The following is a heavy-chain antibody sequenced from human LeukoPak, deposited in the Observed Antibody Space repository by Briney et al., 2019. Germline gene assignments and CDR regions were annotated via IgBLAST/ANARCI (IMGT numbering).Heavy chain of an antibody. CDR1: GFTFSDHY. D-gene: IGHD5-18*01. CDR2: SSDKDNSYTT. J-gene: IGHJ4*02. V-gene: IGHV3-72*01. Sequence: GGSLRLSCAASGFTFSDHYMDWVRQASGKGLEWIGRSSDKDNSYTTEYAASVKGRFTISRDDSENSLYLEMNSLKTEDTAVYYCAEDQEWDSGYSYGSDYWGQGTLVTVSS. CDR3: AEDQEWDSGYSYGSDY.